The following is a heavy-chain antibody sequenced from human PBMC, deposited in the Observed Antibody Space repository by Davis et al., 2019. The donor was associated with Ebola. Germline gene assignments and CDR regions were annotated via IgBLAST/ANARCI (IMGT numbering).Heavy chain of an antibody. D-gene: IGHD7-27*01. Sequence: GESLKISCAASGFSFTSHAMHWVRQAPGKGLEWVAVISYDGSNKYYADSVKGRFTISRDNSKNTLYLQMNSLRAEDTAVYYCARELVLGYYGMDVWGQGTTVTVSS. CDR3: ARELVLGYYGMDV. CDR1: GFSFTSHA. J-gene: IGHJ6*02. V-gene: IGHV3-30-3*01. CDR2: ISYDGSNK.